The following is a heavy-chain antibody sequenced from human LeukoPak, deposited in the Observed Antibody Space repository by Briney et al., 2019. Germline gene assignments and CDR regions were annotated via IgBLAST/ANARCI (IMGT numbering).Heavy chain of an antibody. D-gene: IGHD6-19*01. CDR2: IYYSGST. Sequence: SETLSLTCTVSGDSISSYYWSWIRQPPGKGLEWIGYIYYSGSTNYNPSLKSRVTISVDTSKNQFSLKLSSVTAADTAVYYCARHGAVAGTTRRDAFDIWGQGTMVTVSS. V-gene: IGHV4-59*08. CDR1: GDSISSYY. J-gene: IGHJ3*02. CDR3: ARHGAVAGTTRRDAFDI.